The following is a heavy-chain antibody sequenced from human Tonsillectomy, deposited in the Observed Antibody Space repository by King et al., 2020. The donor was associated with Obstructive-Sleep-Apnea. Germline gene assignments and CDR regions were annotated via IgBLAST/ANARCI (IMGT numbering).Heavy chain of an antibody. CDR1: GFTVTSNY. Sequence: VQLVESGGGLVQPGWSLRLSCAASGFTVTSNYMSWVRQAPGKGLEWVSIIYSGGSTYYADSVKGRFTISRDNSKNTLYLQMNSLRAEDTAFYYCARASHYDSSGYFQRGIDYWGQGTLVTVSS. CDR2: IYSGGST. CDR3: ARASHYDSSGYFQRGIDY. D-gene: IGHD3-22*01. J-gene: IGHJ4*02. V-gene: IGHV3-66*01.